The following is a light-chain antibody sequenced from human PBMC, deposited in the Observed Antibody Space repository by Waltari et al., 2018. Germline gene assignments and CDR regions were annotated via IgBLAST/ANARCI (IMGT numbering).Light chain of an antibody. Sequence: QSVLTQPPSVSGAPGQRVNVSCTGSSSNIGTGYDVHWYQQLPGTAPKLLIYGNTNRPSSVPDRFSGSKSGTSASLAFTGLQAEDEADYYCQSYDSSLSGVVFGGGTKVTVL. V-gene: IGLV1-40*01. CDR3: QSYDSSLSGVV. J-gene: IGLJ2*01. CDR2: GNT. CDR1: SSNIGTGYD.